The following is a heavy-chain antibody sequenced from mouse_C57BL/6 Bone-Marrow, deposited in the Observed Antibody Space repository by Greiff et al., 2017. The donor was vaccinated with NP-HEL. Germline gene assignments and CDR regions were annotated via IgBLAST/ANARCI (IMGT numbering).Heavy chain of an antibody. V-gene: IGHV5-9-1*02. J-gene: IGHJ4*01. Sequence: EVQLVESGEGLVKPGGSLKLSCAASGFTFSSYAMSWVRQTPEKRLEWVAYISSGGDYIYYAETVKGRFTISRDNARNTLYLRMSSLKSEDTDIYYCTRDNLLGSVGAMDYWGQGTSVTVSS. CDR1: GFTFSSYA. CDR3: TRDNLLGSVGAMDY. D-gene: IGHD2-10*01. CDR2: ISSGGDYI.